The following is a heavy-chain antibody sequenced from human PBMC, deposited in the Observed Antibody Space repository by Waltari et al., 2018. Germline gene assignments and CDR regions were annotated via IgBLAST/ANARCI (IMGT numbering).Heavy chain of an antibody. J-gene: IGHJ6*02. CDR2: IYYSGTT. Sequence: QVQLQESGPGLVKPSETLSLTCTVSGASISSYYWTWIRQPPGKGLEWIGYIYYSGTTIYNPSLKGRVTMSLDTSKSHFSLKLTSVTAADTAVYYCARQLQDNYYGMDVWGQGTTVTVSS. CDR1: GASISSYY. V-gene: IGHV4-59*08. D-gene: IGHD3-10*01. CDR3: ARQLQDNYYGMDV.